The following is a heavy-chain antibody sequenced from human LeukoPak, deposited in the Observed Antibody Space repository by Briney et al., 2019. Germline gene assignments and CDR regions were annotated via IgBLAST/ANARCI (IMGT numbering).Heavy chain of an antibody. J-gene: IGHJ4*02. CDR2: INPSGGST. V-gene: IGHV1-46*01. D-gene: IGHD5/OR15-5a*01. CDR3: ARATLYDYYFNY. Sequence: ASVKVSCKASGYTFTSYYMHWVRQAPGQGLEWMGIINPSGGSTSYAQKFQGRVTLTRDTSTSTVYTELSSLRSEDTAVYYCARATLYDYYFNYWGQGTLVTVSS. CDR1: GYTFTSYY.